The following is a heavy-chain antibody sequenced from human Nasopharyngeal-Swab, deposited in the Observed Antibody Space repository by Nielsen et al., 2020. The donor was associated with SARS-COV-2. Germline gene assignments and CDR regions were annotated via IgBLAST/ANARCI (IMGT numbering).Heavy chain of an antibody. CDR2: ISSSSSYI. D-gene: IGHD3-10*01. V-gene: IGHV3-21*01. Sequence: GGSLRLSCAASVFTFSSDIMNWVRQAPGKGLEWVSSISSSSSYIYYADSVKGRFTISRDNAKNSLYLQMNSLRAEDTAVYYCARDPGRWVRGVYYWGQGTLVTVSS. CDR1: VFTFSSDI. J-gene: IGHJ4*02. CDR3: ARDPGRWVRGVYY.